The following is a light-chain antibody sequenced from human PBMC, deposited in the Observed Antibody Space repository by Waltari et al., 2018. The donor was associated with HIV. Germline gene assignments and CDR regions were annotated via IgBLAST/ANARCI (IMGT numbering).Light chain of an antibody. CDR3: LTYVSKTSTWQ. Sequence: QPALTQPASVSGNPGQSVTITCTATDIDLGHYNLVSSFQQHPGKAPKLLIYDVSKRPSGVSSRFSGSKSGYFASLTISGLLTEDESSYYCLTYVSKTSTWQFGGGTYLTV. V-gene: IGLV2-23*02. J-gene: IGLJ3*02. CDR1: DIDLGHYNL. CDR2: DVS.